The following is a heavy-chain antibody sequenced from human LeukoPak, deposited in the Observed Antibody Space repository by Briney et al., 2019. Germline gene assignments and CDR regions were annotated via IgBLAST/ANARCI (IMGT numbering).Heavy chain of an antibody. D-gene: IGHD2-2*01. CDR1: GYTFTSYG. J-gene: IGHJ6*03. CDR3: ARGIVVVPAAPRPVYYYYYMDV. CDR2: IIPIFGTA. V-gene: IGHV1-69*13. Sequence: GASVKVSCKASGYTFTSYGISWVRQAPGQGLEWMGGIIPIFGTANYAQKFQGRVTITADESTSTAYMELSSLRSEDTAVYYCARGIVVVPAAPRPVYYYYYMDVWGKGTTVTVSS.